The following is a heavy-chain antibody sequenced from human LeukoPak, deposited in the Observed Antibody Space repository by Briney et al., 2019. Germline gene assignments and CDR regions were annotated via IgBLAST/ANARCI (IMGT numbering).Heavy chain of an antibody. V-gene: IGHV3-9*01. CDR2: ISWNRCCI. D-gene: IGHD5-12*01. CDR3: AKWSARQVGMWLHDLRAFDI. J-gene: IGHJ3*02. Sequence: GRSLRLSCAASGFTFDDYAMHWVRQAAGKGLEGVSGISWNRCCIGYADSVTGRFTISRDNAKNSMYLKMNSLRAEDTALYYCAKWSARQVGMWLHDLRAFDIWGQGKMVTVSS. CDR1: GFTFDDYA.